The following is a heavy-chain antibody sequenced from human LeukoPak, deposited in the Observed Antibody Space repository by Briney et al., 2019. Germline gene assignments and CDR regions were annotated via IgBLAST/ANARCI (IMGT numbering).Heavy chain of an antibody. Sequence: GRSLRLSCAASGFTFRSFWMHWVRHVPGKGMVWVSRINTDETNIIYPDSVKGRFTISRDKSKNTLNLQMNSLRGEDTAIYYGARDEAVTGPTTFNYWGRGTLVTVSS. CDR3: ARDEAVTGPTTFNY. V-gene: IGHV3-74*01. D-gene: IGHD6-19*01. J-gene: IGHJ4*02. CDR1: GFTFRSFW. CDR2: INTDETNI.